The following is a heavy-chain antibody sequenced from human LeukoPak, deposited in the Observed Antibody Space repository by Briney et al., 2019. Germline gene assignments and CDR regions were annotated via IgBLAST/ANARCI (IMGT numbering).Heavy chain of an antibody. Sequence: SETLSLTCTVSGYSISSGYYWGWIRQPPGKGLEWIGSIYHSGSTYYNPSLKSRVTISVDTSKNQFSLKLSSVTAADTAVYYCARLYSYKGLYWSQGTLVTVSS. CDR2: IYHSGST. D-gene: IGHD5-18*01. V-gene: IGHV4-38-2*02. CDR3: ARLYSYKGLY. CDR1: GYSISSGYY. J-gene: IGHJ4*02.